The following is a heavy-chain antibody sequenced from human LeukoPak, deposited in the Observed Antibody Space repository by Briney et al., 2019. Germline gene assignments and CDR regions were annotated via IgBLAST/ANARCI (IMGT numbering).Heavy chain of an antibody. Sequence: GASVEVSCKASGYTFTTYYIHWVRQAPGQELEWMGWMNPNSGATNYAQEFQGRVTMTRDTSISTAYMELSRLTSDDTAVYYCARDRSSSSGVNAFDIWGQGTMVTVSS. CDR3: ARDRSSSSGVNAFDI. CDR2: MNPNSGAT. CDR1: GYTFTTYY. V-gene: IGHV1-2*02. D-gene: IGHD6-13*01. J-gene: IGHJ3*02.